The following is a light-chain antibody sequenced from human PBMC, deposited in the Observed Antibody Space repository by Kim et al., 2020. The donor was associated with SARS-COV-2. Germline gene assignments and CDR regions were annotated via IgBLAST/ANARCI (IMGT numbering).Light chain of an antibody. CDR3: QQANSFPYT. V-gene: IGKV1-12*01. CDR2: PAS. CDR1: QAISSW. Sequence: DIQMTQPPSSVSASVGDRVTITCRASQAISSWLAWYQQRPGKAPNLLIYPASSLQSGVPSRFSGSGSGTDFTLTISSLQPEDFATYYCQQANSFPYTFGQGTKLEIK. J-gene: IGKJ2*01.